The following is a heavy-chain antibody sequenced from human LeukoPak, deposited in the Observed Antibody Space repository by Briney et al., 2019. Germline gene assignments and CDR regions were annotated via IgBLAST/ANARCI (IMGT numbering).Heavy chain of an antibody. CDR3: ASYLEMATIRRS. CDR1: GGSISSYY. D-gene: IGHD5-24*01. J-gene: IGHJ4*02. CDR2: IYYSGST. V-gene: IGHV4-59*08. Sequence: SETLSLTCTVSGGSISSYYWSWIRQPPGKGLEWIAYIYYSGSTSYNPSLKSRVTISVDTSKNQFSLKLSSVTAADTAVYYCASYLEMATIRRSWGQGTLVTVSS.